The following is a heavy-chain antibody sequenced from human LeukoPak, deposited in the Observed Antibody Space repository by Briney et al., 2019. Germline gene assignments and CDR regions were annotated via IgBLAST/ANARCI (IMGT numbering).Heavy chain of an antibody. CDR1: GYTFSGYY. Sequence: ASVNVSCKASGYTFSGYYMHWVRQAPGQGLESMGWINSNSGARNYAPKFQGRVTFSRDNSISTAYMELSSLGSDDTAIYYCARGRGGATTGFDHWGQGTLVTVSS. J-gene: IGHJ4*02. D-gene: IGHD1-26*01. CDR2: INSNSGAR. V-gene: IGHV1-2*02. CDR3: ARGRGGATTGFDH.